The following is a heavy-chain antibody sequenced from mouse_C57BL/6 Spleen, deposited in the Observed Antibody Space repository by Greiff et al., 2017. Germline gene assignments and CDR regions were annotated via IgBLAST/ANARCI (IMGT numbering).Heavy chain of an antibody. D-gene: IGHD2-3*01. J-gene: IGHJ3*01. CDR1: GYTFTDYE. CDR2: IDPETGGT. V-gene: IGHV1-15*01. CDR3: TRWLLQFAY. Sequence: VQLQQSGAGLVRPGASVTLSCTASGYTFTDYEMHWVKQTPVHGLEWIGAIDPETGGTAYNQKFKGKAILTADKSSSTAYMEIRSLTSEDSAVYYWTRWLLQFAYWGQGTLVTVSA.